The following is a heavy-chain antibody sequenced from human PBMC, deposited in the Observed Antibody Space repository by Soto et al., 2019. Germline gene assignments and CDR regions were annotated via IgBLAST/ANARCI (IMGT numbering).Heavy chain of an antibody. V-gene: IGHV1-69*05. J-gene: IGHJ4*02. D-gene: IGHD1-1*01. CDR1: GGTFSSYA. CDR3: AREPATAKPEGVDF. Sequence: SVKVSCKASGGTFSSYAISWVRQAPGQGLEWMGGIIPIFGTANYAPKFQGGVTMTRDTSITTAYMELSRLRSGDTAVYYCAREPATAKPEGVDFWGQGTLVTVSS. CDR2: IIPIFGTA.